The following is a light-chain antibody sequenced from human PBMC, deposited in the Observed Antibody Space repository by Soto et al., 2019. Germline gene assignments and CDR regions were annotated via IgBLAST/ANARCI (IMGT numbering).Light chain of an antibody. J-gene: IGKJ4*01. Sequence: DIVMTQSPDSLTMSLGERATINCKSSQNILYSSNNKNYLAWYQQKPGQPPKLLIYWASTRESGVPDRFSGSGSGTDFTLTISSLQAEDVAVYYCQQYYSTRLTFGGGTKVEIK. CDR1: QNILYSSNNKNY. CDR2: WAS. CDR3: QQYYSTRLT. V-gene: IGKV4-1*01.